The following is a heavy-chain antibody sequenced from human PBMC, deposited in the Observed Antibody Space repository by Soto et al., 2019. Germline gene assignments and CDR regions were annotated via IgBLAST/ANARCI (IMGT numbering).Heavy chain of an antibody. CDR3: EWEVTKPWYFDL. CDR1: GGTFSSYA. Sequence: QVQLVQSGAEVKKPGYSVKVSCKASGGTFSSYAISWVRQAPGQGLEWMGGIIPIFGTANYAQKFQGRVTITADESTSTAYMELSSLRSEATAVYYCEWEVTKPWYFDLWGRGTLVTVSS. D-gene: IGHD4-17*01. V-gene: IGHV1-69*12. J-gene: IGHJ2*01. CDR2: IIPIFGTA.